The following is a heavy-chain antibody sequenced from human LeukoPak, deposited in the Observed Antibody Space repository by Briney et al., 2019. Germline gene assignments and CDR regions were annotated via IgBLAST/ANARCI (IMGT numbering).Heavy chain of an antibody. Sequence: GGSLRLSCAASGFTFSSYAMSWVRQAPGKGLEWVSAISGSGGSTYYADSVKGRFTISRDNSKNTLYLQMNSLRAEDTAVYYCAKAFYDSSGYLGGYYYMDVWGKGTTVTVSS. D-gene: IGHD3-22*01. J-gene: IGHJ6*03. V-gene: IGHV3-23*01. CDR3: AKAFYDSSGYLGGYYYMDV. CDR1: GFTFSSYA. CDR2: ISGSGGST.